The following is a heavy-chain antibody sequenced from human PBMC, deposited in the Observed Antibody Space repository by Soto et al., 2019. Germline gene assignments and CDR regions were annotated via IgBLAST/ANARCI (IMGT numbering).Heavy chain of an antibody. J-gene: IGHJ4*02. CDR1: GGTFDNYV. V-gene: IGHV1-69*13. CDR3: ARRHVSSIHFLRFDD. CDR2: IIPSSETT. Sequence: SVKVSCKASGGTFDNYVLNWVRQAPGQGLEWVGGIIPSSETTNYAQKFQGRLTLIADANIVYMELSSLRSDDTAIYYCARRHVSSIHFLRFDDWGQGTLVTVSS. D-gene: IGHD3-3*02.